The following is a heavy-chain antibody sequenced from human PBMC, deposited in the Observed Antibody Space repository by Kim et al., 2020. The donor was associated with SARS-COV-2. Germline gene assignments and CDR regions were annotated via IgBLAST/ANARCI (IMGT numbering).Heavy chain of an antibody. CDR2: ISWNGKSI. D-gene: IGHD3-22*01. J-gene: IGHJ5*02. Sequence: GGSLRLSCAASGFSSDDSAMHWVRQAPGKGLEWIAGISWNGKSIGYADSVKGRFTISRDNAKNSLYLQMNSLRSEDTAFYYCAKDIYDSLWSVAFDPWGQKALVTVSS. V-gene: IGHV3-9*02. CDR3: AKDIYDSLWSVAFDP. CDR1: GFSSDDSA.